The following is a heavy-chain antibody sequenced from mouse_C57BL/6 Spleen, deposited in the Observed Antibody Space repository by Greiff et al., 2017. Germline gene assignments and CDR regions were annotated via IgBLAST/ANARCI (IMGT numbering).Heavy chain of an antibody. D-gene: IGHD2-2*01. CDR1: GFTFSDYG. CDR3: ARSGYPYYFDY. Sequence: EVKLVESGGGLVKPGGSLKLSCAASGFTFSDYGMHWVRQAPEKGLEWVAYISSGSSTTYYADTVKGRFPISRDNAKTTLFLQMTSLRSEGTAMYYCARSGYPYYFDYWGQGTTLTVSS. V-gene: IGHV5-17*01. J-gene: IGHJ2*01. CDR2: ISSGSSTT.